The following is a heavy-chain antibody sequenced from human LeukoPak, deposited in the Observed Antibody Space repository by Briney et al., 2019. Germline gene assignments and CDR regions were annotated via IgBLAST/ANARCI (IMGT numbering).Heavy chain of an antibody. Sequence: GGSLRLSCAASGFTFSSYGMHWVRQAPGKGLEWVAFIRYDGSNKCYADSVKGRFTISRDNSKNTLYLQMNSLRAEDTAVYYCAKEAPKSIAALYYYYGMDVWGQGTTVTVSS. V-gene: IGHV3-30*02. CDR1: GFTFSSYG. D-gene: IGHD6-6*01. CDR3: AKEAPKSIAALYYYYGMDV. CDR2: IRYDGSNK. J-gene: IGHJ6*02.